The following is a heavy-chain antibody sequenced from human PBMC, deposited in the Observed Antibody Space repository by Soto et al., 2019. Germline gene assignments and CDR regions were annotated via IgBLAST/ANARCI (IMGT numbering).Heavy chain of an antibody. CDR1: GGSFSGYY. J-gene: IGHJ4*02. CDR3: ARGAWDGSSGYYYFDY. CDR2: INHSGSS. D-gene: IGHD3-22*01. V-gene: IGHV4-34*01. Sequence: QVQLQQWGAGLLKPSESLSLTCAVYGGSFSGYYWSWIRQPPGKGLEWIGEINHSGSSNYIASLKSRVTISVDTSRNQFSLKLRSVTAADTAVYYCARGAWDGSSGYYYFDYWAQGTLVTVSS.